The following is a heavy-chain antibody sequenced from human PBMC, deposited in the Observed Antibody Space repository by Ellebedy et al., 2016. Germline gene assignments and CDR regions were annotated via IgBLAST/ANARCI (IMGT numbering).Heavy chain of an antibody. Sequence: GGSLRLXXTVSRFIVNNNYMTWVRQAPGKGLEWVSLTSNDDNTYYADSVKGRFTISRDTSMNRLYLHMSVLEGGDTALYYCVTRLNGAFDFWGQGTMVSVSS. J-gene: IGHJ3*01. CDR1: RFIVNNNY. CDR2: TSNDDNT. V-gene: IGHV3-53*01. CDR3: VTRLNGAFDF.